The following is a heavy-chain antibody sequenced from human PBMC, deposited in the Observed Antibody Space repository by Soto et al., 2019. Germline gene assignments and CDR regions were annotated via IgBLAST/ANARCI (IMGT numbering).Heavy chain of an antibody. J-gene: IGHJ6*02. Sequence: EASVKVSCKASGYTFTGYYMHWVRQAPGQGLEWMGWINPNSGGTNYAQKFQGWVTMTRDTSISTAYMELSRLRSDDTAVYYCARDGNDILTGYYRNPYYYYGMDVWGQGTTVTVSS. CDR2: INPNSGGT. V-gene: IGHV1-2*04. CDR1: GYTFTGYY. CDR3: ARDGNDILTGYYRNPYYYYGMDV. D-gene: IGHD3-9*01.